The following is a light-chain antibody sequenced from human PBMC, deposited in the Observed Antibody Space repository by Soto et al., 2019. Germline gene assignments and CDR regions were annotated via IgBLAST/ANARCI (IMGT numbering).Light chain of an antibody. V-gene: IGKV1-39*01. J-gene: IGKJ1*01. Sequence: DIQMTQSPPSLSASVGDRVTITSRASQSISSYLNWYQQKPGKAPKLLIYAASSLQSGVPSRFSGSGYGTDFTLTISSLQAEDFATYYCQQSSSAPRTFGQGTRVEIK. CDR1: QSISSY. CDR2: AAS. CDR3: QQSSSAPRT.